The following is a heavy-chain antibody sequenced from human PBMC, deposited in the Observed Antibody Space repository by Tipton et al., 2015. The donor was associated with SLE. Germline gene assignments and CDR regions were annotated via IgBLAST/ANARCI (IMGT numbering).Heavy chain of an antibody. Sequence: GLVKPSETLSLTCGVYGGSFSGHTWTWIRQSPGQGLEWIGDVNQSGGTNCNPSLQSRVTISVDASNSQLSLKLYSVTAADTAVYYCARASRGRVSTPDNLVRPGARFDYWGQGTLTTVSS. CDR3: ARASRGRVSTPDNLVRPGARFDY. J-gene: IGHJ4*02. CDR2: VNQSGGT. D-gene: IGHD3-10*01. V-gene: IGHV4-34*01. CDR1: GGSFSGHT.